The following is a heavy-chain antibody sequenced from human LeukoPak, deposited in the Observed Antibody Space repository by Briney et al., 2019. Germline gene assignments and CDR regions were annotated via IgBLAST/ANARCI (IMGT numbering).Heavy chain of an antibody. CDR3: ARRTVTVTNFDY. V-gene: IGHV4-39*01. J-gene: IGHJ4*02. D-gene: IGHD4-17*01. CDR2: IYYSGST. CDR1: GGSISSSSYY. Sequence: SETLSLTCTVSGGSISSSSYYWGWIRQPPGKGLEWIGSIYYSGSTYYNPSLKSRVTISVDTSKNQFYLKLSSVTAADTAVYYCARRTVTVTNFDYWGQGTLVTVSS.